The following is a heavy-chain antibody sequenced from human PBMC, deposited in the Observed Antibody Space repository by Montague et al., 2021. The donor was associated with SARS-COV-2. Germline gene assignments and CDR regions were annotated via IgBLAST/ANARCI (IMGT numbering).Heavy chain of an antibody. Sequence: SETLSLTCAVYGGSFSGYYWSWIRQPPGKGLEWIGYIYYSGSTNYNPSLKSRVTISVDTSKNQFSLKLSSVTAADTAVYYCARGSGWMGNAFDTWGQGTMVTVSS. CDR2: IYYSGST. CDR3: ARGSGWMGNAFDT. J-gene: IGHJ3*02. D-gene: IGHD6-19*01. CDR1: GGSFSGYY. V-gene: IGHV4-59*01.